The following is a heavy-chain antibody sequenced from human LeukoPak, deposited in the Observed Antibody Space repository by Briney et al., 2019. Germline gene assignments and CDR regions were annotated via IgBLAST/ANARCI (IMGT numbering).Heavy chain of an antibody. CDR2: ISYDGSNK. CDR3: ASGKQQLVRILDY. D-gene: IGHD6-13*01. V-gene: IGHV3-30-3*01. J-gene: IGHJ4*02. CDR1: GFTFSSYA. Sequence: GGSLRLSCAASGFTFSSYAMHWVRQAPGKGLEWVAVISYDGSNKYYADSVKGRFTISRDSSKNTLYLQMNSLRAEDTAVYYCASGKQQLVRILDYWGQGTLVTVSS.